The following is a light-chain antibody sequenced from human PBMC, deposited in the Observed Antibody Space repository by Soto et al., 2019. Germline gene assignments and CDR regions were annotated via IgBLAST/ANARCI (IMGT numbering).Light chain of an antibody. V-gene: IGKV3-20*01. Sequence: EIVLTQSPGTLSLSPGERATLSCRASQSVSSTYLGWYQQKPGQAPRLLISGASSRATGISDRFSGSGSGIDFTLTISRLAPEDFAVYYCQQYGSIPFTFGPGTKVDI. CDR3: QQYGSIPFT. CDR2: GAS. J-gene: IGKJ3*01. CDR1: QSVSSTY.